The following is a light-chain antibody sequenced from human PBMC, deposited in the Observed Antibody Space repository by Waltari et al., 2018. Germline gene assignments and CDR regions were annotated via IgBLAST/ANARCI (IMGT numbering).Light chain of an antibody. CDR1: SSDVGSYNL. CDR2: EVS. CDR3: CSDAGRGSSVL. Sequence: QSALTQPASVSGSPGQSITISCTGTSSDVGSYNLVSWYQQHPGKAPKLIIYEVSQRPPGVCTRISGSKYGTTASLTISGFQAEEEADFYCCSDAGRGSSVLFGGGTKLTVL. V-gene: IGLV2-23*02. J-gene: IGLJ3*02.